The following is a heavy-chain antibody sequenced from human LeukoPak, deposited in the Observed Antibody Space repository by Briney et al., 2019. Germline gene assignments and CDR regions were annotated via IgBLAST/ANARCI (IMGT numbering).Heavy chain of an antibody. Sequence: GGSLRLSCAASGYTFYSHGMSWVRQAPGKGLEWVSGISGGGTYYADSVKGRFTISRDVSKSTLYLQMNSLRADDTAVYYCARDGRTYWFDPWGQGTLVTVSS. CDR2: ISGGGT. J-gene: IGHJ5*02. CDR3: ARDGRTYWFDP. CDR1: GYTFYSHG. V-gene: IGHV3-23*01. D-gene: IGHD2-21*01.